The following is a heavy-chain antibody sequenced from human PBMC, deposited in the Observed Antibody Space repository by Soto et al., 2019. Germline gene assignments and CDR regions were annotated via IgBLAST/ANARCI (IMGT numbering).Heavy chain of an antibody. CDR1: GFTFSSYG. CDR3: ARDIREGSSWYSVYFDY. V-gene: IGHV3-33*01. D-gene: IGHD6-13*01. J-gene: IGHJ4*02. CDR2: IWYDGSNK. Sequence: GGSLRLSCAASGFTFSSYGMHWVRQAPGKGLEWVAVIWYDGSNKYYADSVKGRFTISRDNSKNTLYLQMNSLRAEDTAVYYCARDIREGSSWYSVYFDYWGQGTLVTVSS.